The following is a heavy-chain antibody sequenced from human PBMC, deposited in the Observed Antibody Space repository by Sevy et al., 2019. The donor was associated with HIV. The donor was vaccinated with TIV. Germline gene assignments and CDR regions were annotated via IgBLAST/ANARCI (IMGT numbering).Heavy chain of an antibody. CDR1: GDSVSSNSAA. J-gene: IGHJ4*02. CDR3: ARGPGQWLVLGNFDY. V-gene: IGHV6-1*01. D-gene: IGHD6-19*01. CDR2: TYYRSKWYN. Sequence: SQTLSLTCAISGDSVSSNSAAWNWIRQSPSRGLKWLGRTYYRSKWYNDYAVSVKSRITINPDTSKNQFSLQLNSVTPEDTAVYYCARGPGQWLVLGNFDYWGQGTLVTVSS.